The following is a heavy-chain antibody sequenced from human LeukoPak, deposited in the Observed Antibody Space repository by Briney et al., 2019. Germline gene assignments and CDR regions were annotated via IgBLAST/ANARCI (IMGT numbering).Heavy chain of an antibody. Sequence: SETLSLTCAVSGYSISSGYYWGWIRPPPGKGLEWIGSIYHSGSTYYNPSLKSRVTISVDTSKNQFSLKLSSVTAADTAVYYCATTAAAALDAFDIWGQGTMVTVSS. CDR3: ATTAAAALDAFDI. CDR1: GYSISSGYY. CDR2: IYHSGST. D-gene: IGHD6-13*01. V-gene: IGHV4-38-2*01. J-gene: IGHJ3*02.